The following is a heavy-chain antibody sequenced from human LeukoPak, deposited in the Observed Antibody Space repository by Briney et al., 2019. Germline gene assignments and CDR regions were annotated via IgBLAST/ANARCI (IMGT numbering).Heavy chain of an antibody. J-gene: IGHJ3*01. CDR2: ITAGSSHI. V-gene: IGHV3-21*01. Sequence: GGSLRLSCEASGFTFSSFSMNWVRQSPEKGLEWVSSITAGSSHILYGDSMKGRFTISRDNAKNSLYLQMNSLRADDSAVYYCARDPNSKIGAFDLWGQGTMVTVSS. CDR3: ARDPNSKIGAFDL. CDR1: GFTFSSFS. D-gene: IGHD2/OR15-2a*01.